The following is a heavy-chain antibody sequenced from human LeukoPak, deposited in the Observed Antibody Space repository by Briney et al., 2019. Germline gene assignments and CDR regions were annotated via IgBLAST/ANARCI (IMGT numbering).Heavy chain of an antibody. J-gene: IGHJ4*02. D-gene: IGHD6-13*01. Sequence: SETLSLTCTVSGGSISSSSYYWGWIRQPPGKGLEWIGSIYYSGSTYYNPSLKSRVTISVDTSKNQFSLKLSSVTAADTAVYYCAPMPPRAAAGTFSGGYWGQGTLVTVSS. CDR2: IYYSGST. CDR1: GGSISSSSYY. CDR3: APMPPRAAAGTFSGGY. V-gene: IGHV4-39*07.